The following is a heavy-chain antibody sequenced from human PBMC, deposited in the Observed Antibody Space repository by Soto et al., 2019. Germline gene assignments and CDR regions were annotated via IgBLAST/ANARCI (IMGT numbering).Heavy chain of an antibody. CDR2: ISSTTNYI. CDR3: ARESEDLTSNFDY. Sequence: PGGSLRLSCAASGFTFSSCSMNWVRQAPGKGLEWVSYISSTTNYIYYGDSMKGRFTISRDNAKNSLYLEMNSLRAEDTAVYYCARESEDLTSNFDYWGQGTLVTVSS. J-gene: IGHJ4*02. V-gene: IGHV3-21*05. CDR1: GFTFSSCS.